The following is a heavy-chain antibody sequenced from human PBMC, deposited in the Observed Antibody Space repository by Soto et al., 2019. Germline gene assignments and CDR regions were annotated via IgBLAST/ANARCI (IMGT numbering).Heavy chain of an antibody. V-gene: IGHV3-48*04. D-gene: IGHD6-13*01. CDR2: ISSGGDTI. J-gene: IGHJ4*02. CDR3: ARDRAAGGY. Sequence: GGSLRLSCAASGFTFTRYSTNWVRQAPGKGLEWVAYISSGGDTIHYADSVRGRFTVSRDNARNSLSLQMNTLRVEDTALYYCARDRAAGGYWGQGTLVTVSS. CDR1: GFTFTRYS.